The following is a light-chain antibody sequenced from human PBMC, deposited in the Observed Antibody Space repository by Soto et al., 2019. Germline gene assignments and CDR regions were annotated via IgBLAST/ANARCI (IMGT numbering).Light chain of an antibody. CDR3: QQYSRYPLT. V-gene: IGKV1D-16*01. CDR2: GAS. CDR1: QGIGSW. J-gene: IGKJ4*01. Sequence: DIQMTQSPSSLSASVGDRVTITCRASQGIGSWLVWYQQKPGRSPKSLISGASNLQSGVPSRFSGSGSGTDFTLTISSLQPEDSAIYYCQQYSRYPLTFGAGTKVDI.